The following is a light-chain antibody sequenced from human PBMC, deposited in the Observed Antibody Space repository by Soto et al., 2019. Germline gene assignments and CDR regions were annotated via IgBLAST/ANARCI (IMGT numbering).Light chain of an antibody. CDR3: QRRYSTPFT. Sequence: DIQMTQSPSSLSASVGDRVTITCRASQSIIRYLNWYQQKPGKATQLLIYAASSLQSGVASRFSGRGTGTDFSLTISSLRPEDAANYYCQRRYSTPFTFGPGNNVYI. CDR1: QSIIRY. J-gene: IGKJ3*01. V-gene: IGKV1-39*01. CDR2: AAS.